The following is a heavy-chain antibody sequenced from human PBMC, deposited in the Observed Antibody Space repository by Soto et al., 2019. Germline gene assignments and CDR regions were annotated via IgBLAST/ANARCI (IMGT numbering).Heavy chain of an antibody. CDR3: ARGLIEMATINAFDI. D-gene: IGHD5-12*01. J-gene: IGHJ3*02. Sequence: ASVKVSCKASGGTFSSYAISWVRQAPGQGLEWMGGIIPIFGTANYAQKFQGRVTITADKSTSTAYMELSSLRSEDTAVYYCARGLIEMATINAFDIWGQGTMVTVSS. CDR1: GGTFSSYA. V-gene: IGHV1-69*06. CDR2: IIPIFGTA.